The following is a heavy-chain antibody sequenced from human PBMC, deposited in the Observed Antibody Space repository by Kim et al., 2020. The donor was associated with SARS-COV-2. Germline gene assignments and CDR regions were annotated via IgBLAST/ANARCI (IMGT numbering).Heavy chain of an antibody. J-gene: IGHJ6*02. CDR2: ISYDGSNK. CDR1: GFTFSSYG. D-gene: IGHD4-4*01. V-gene: IGHV3-30*18. CDR3: AKAIRLQYYDYYYGMDV. Sequence: GGSLRLSCAASGFTFSSYGMHWVRQAPGKGLEWVAVISYDGSNKYYADSVKGRFTISRDNSKNTLYLQMNSLRAEDTAVYYCAKAIRLQYYDYYYGMDVWGQGTTVTVSS.